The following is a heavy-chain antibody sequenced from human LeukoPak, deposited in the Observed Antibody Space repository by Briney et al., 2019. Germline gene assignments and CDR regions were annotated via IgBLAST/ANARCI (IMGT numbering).Heavy chain of an antibody. CDR2: ISSSGSTI. CDR3: AELGITMIGGV. CDR1: GFTFSSYE. V-gene: IGHV3-48*03. J-gene: IGHJ6*04. D-gene: IGHD3-10*02. Sequence: QTGGSLRLSCAASGFTFSSYEMNWVRQAPGKGLEWVSYISSSGSTIYYVDSVKGRFTISRDNAKNSLYLLMNSLRAEDTAVYYCAELGITMIGGVWGKGTTVTISS.